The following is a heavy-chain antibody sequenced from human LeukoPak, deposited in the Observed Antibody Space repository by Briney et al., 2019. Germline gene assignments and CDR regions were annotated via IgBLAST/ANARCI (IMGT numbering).Heavy chain of an antibody. Sequence: ASVKVSCKASGYTFTSYGISWVRQAPGQGLEWMGWISAYNGNTNYAQKLQGRVTMTTDTSTSTAYMELRSLRSDDTAVYYCAGDSGPQPPASNPRWDYWGQGTLVTVSS. J-gene: IGHJ4*02. CDR2: ISAYNGNT. CDR3: AGDSGPQPPASNPRWDY. CDR1: GYTFTSYG. D-gene: IGHD3-10*01. V-gene: IGHV1-18*01.